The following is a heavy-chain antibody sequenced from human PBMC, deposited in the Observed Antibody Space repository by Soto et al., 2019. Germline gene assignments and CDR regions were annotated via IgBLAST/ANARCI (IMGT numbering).Heavy chain of an antibody. CDR3: AGTNTLHWDYMHA. V-gene: IGHV6-1*01. J-gene: IGHJ6*03. CDR1: GDSVSSNSAA. D-gene: IGHD2-8*01. CDR2: TYYRSRWYN. Sequence: SQTLSLTCAISGDSVSSNSAAWNWIRQSPSRGLEWLGRTYYRSRWYNDYAVSVKSRITINPDTSKNQFSLHLNSVTHEDTAVYYCAGTNTLHWDYMHAWDKAATLTVS.